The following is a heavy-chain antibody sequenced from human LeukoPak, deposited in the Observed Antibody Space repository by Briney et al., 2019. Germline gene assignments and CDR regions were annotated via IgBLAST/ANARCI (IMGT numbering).Heavy chain of an antibody. CDR1: GYTFTSYG. CDR3: ARARPYSNYARRYYYYYYMDV. J-gene: IGHJ6*03. V-gene: IGHV1-46*01. CDR2: INPSGGST. D-gene: IGHD4-11*01. Sequence: ASVKVSCKASGYTFTSYGISWVRQAPGQGLEWMGIINPSGGSTSYAQKFQGRVTMTRDTSTSTVYMELSSLRSEDTAVYHCARARPYSNYARRYYYYYYMDVWGKGTTVTVSS.